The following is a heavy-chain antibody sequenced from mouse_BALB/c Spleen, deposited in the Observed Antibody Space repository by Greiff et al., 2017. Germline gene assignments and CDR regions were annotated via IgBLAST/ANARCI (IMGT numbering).Heavy chain of an antibody. CDR2: INSNGGST. V-gene: IGHV5-6-2*01. J-gene: IGHJ3*01. D-gene: IGHD4-1*01. Sequence: EVQGVESGGGLVKLGGSLKLSCAASGFTFSSYYMSWVRQTPEKRLELVAAINSNGGSTYYPDTVKGRFTISRDNAKNTLYLQMSSLKSEDTALYYCARHETGTFAYWGQGTLVTVSA. CDR1: GFTFSSYY. CDR3: ARHETGTFAY.